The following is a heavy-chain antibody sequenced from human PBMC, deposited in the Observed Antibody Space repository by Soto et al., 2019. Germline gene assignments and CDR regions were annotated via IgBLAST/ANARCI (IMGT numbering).Heavy chain of an antibody. CDR3: ARGPLKKRVLVPDPDRGNFYLAMDV. V-gene: IGHV4-34*01. J-gene: IGHJ6*02. CDR1: GGSFTTYY. CDR2: INRSGDT. D-gene: IGHD3-16*01. Sequence: SETLSLTCAVYGGSFTTYYWSWIRQTPGKGLEWIGEINRSGDTNYNPSLTSRVTISVDASKNQFSLKLNSVTAADTAVYYCARGPLKKRVLVPDPDRGNFYLAMDVWGQGTTVTVSS.